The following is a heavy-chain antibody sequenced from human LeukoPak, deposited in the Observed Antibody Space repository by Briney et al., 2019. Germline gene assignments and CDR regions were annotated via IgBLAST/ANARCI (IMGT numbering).Heavy chain of an antibody. D-gene: IGHD1-26*01. CDR3: ARGGSYPSAFDT. J-gene: IGHJ3*02. Sequence: PGGSLRLSCAASGFTVSSNYMSWVRQAPGKGLEWVSIIYSGGSTFYADSMKGRFTISRDNSKNTLYLQMNSLRAEETAVYYCARGGSYPSAFDTWGQGTMVTASS. CDR1: GFTVSSNY. CDR2: IYSGGST. V-gene: IGHV3-53*01.